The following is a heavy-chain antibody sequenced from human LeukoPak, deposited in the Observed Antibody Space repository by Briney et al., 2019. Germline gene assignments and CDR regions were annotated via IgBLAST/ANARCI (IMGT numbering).Heavy chain of an antibody. CDR1: GGSISSGGYY. CDR2: IYYSGST. CDR3: AREVADYDSSGYYSSGDWFDH. D-gene: IGHD3-22*01. Sequence: SQTLSLTCTVSGGSISSGGYYWSWIRQHPGKGVEWIGYIYYSGSTYYNPSLKSLVTISVDTSKNQFSLKLSSVTAADTAVYYCAREVADYDSSGYYSSGDWFDHWGQGTLVTVSS. V-gene: IGHV4-31*01. J-gene: IGHJ5*02.